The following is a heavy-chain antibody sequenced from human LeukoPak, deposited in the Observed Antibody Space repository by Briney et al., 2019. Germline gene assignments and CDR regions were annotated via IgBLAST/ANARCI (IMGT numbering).Heavy chain of an antibody. D-gene: IGHD5-18*01. J-gene: IGHJ4*02. CDR2: IYYSGST. CDR1: GGSISSGDYY. V-gene: IGHV4-39*01. CDR3: ARTEVWIQLWEY. Sequence: PSQTLSLTCTVSGGSISSGDYYWGWIRQPPGKGLEWIGSIYYSGSTYYNPSLKSRVTISVDTSKNQFSLKLSSVTAADTAVYYCARTEVWIQLWEYWGQGTLVTVSS.